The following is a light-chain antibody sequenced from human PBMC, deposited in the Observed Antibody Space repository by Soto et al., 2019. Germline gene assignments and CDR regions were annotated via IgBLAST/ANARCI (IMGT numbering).Light chain of an antibody. CDR3: AAWDDSLSGYV. J-gene: IGLJ1*01. CDR2: SNN. V-gene: IGLV1-47*02. CDR1: SSNIGINY. Sequence: QSVLTQPPSASGTPGQRVTISCSGSSSNIGINYVFWYQQLPGTAPKLLIYSNNQRPSGVPDRFSGSKSGTSASLAISGLRSEDEADYYCAAWDDSLSGYVFGTGTQLTVL.